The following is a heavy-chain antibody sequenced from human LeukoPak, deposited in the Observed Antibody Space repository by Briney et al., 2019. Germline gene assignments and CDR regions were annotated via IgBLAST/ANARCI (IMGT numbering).Heavy chain of an antibody. Sequence: GGSLRLSCAASGFTFSSYSMNWVRQAPGKGLEWVSAISGSGGSTYYADSVKGRFTISRDNSKNTLYLQMNSLRAEDMAVYYCAKVGYCSGGSCYYPPSDFDYWGQGTLVTVSS. J-gene: IGHJ4*02. D-gene: IGHD2-15*01. CDR2: ISGSGGST. CDR3: AKVGYCSGGSCYYPPSDFDY. CDR1: GFTFSSYS. V-gene: IGHV3-23*01.